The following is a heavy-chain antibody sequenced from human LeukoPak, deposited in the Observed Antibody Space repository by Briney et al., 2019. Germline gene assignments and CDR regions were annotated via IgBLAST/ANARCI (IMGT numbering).Heavy chain of an antibody. D-gene: IGHD4-17*01. CDR2: ISSNGGST. CDR1: GFTFSSYA. CDR3: AISLGDDYGDYYFDY. J-gene: IGHJ4*02. Sequence: DPGGSLRLSCAASGFTFSSYAMHWVRQAPGKGLEYVSAISSNGGSTYYANSVKGRFTISRDNSKNTLYLQMGSLRAGDMAVYYCAISLGDDYGDYYFDYWGQGTLVTVSS. V-gene: IGHV3-64*01.